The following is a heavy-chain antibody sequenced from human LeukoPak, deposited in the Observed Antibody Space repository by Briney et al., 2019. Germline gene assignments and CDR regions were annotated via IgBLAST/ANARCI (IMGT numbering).Heavy chain of an antibody. D-gene: IGHD1-1*01. CDR2: INPKSDGT. CDR3: ARDPPGTTAFDL. V-gene: IGHV1-2*02. Sequence: ASVKVSCKASGYIFTDYYMHWVRQAPGQGLEWMGWINPKSDGTKYAQNFQGRVTMTWDTSISAAYMEVSRLTSDDTAMFYCARDPPGTTAFDLWGQGTMVTVSS. J-gene: IGHJ3*01. CDR1: GYIFTDYY.